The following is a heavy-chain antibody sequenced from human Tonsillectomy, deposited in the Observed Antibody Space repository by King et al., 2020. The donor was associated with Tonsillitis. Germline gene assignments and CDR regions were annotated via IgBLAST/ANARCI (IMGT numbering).Heavy chain of an antibody. CDR2: IIPLFGTT. V-gene: IGHV1-69*01. D-gene: IGHD3-22*01. CDR1: GGTFSSYA. Sequence: QLVQSGTEVKKPGSSLKVSCKASGGTFSSYAISWVRQAPGQGLEWMGGIIPLFGTTKNTQKFQGRVTITADELTSTAYMELSSLRSEDTAGYYCARDLTKYYASSRYYYAAGDGFDIWGQGTMVTVSS. CDR3: ARDLTKYYASSRYYYAAGDGFDI. J-gene: IGHJ3*02.